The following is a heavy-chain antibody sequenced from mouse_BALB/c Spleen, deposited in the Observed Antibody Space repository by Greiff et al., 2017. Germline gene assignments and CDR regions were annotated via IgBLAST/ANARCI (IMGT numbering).Heavy chain of an antibody. D-gene: IGHD1-2*01. CDR3: RKDYGTGGDIDV. Sequence: QVQLQQPGPELVKPGASVKISCKASGYTFTSYYIHWVKQRPGQGLEWIGYIYPRDGSTNYNEKFKGKATLTADTSSSTAYMQLSSLSSEDSAVYFCRKDYGTGGDIDVWGAGTTVTVSS. CDR1: GYTFTSYY. CDR2: IYPRDGST. J-gene: IGHJ1*01. V-gene: IGHV1S12*01.